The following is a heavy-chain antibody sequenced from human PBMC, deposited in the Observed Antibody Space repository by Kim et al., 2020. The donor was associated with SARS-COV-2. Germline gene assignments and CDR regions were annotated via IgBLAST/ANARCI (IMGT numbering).Heavy chain of an antibody. D-gene: IGHD3-9*01. Sequence: GGSLRLSCAASGFTFSSYGMHWVRQAPGKGLEWVAVISYDGSNKYYADSVKGRFTISRDNSKNTLYLQMNSLRAEDTAVYYCARGDYDILTGYGVDFDYWGQGTLVTVSS. CDR2: ISYDGSNK. V-gene: IGHV3-33*05. CDR3: ARGDYDILTGYGVDFDY. J-gene: IGHJ4*02. CDR1: GFTFSSYG.